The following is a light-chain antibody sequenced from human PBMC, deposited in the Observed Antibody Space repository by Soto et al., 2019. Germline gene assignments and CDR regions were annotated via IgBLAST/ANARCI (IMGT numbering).Light chain of an antibody. V-gene: IGKV3-15*01. J-gene: IGKJ1*01. Sequence: IVMTQSPATLSVSPWERATLSCRASQSVGSTVAWYQQKPGQAPRLLIYGAFARATGIPARFSGSGSGTEFTLTISSRQSADFAIYYCQQYKDWPTTFGQGTKVDIK. CDR2: GAF. CDR3: QQYKDWPTT. CDR1: QSVGST.